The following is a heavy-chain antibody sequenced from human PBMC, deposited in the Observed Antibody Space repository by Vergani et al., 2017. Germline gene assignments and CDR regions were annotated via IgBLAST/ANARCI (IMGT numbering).Heavy chain of an antibody. D-gene: IGHD3-22*01. J-gene: IGHJ4*02. CDR3: ARPGDYYDSSGYYYY. CDR1: GGTFSSYA. CDR2: ISAYNGNT. Sequence: QVQLVQSGAEVKKPGSSVKVSCKASGGTFSSYAISWVRQAPGQGLEWMGWISAYNGNTNYAQKLQGRVTMTTDTSTSTAYMELRSLRSDDTAVYYCARPGDYYDSSGYYYYWGQGTLVTVSS. V-gene: IGHV1-18*01.